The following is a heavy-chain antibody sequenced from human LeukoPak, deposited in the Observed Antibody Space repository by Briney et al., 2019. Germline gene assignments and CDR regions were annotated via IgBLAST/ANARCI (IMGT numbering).Heavy chain of an antibody. Sequence: SVKVSCKASGGTFSSYAISWVRQAPGQGLEWMGGIIPIFGTADYAQKFQGRVTITTDESTSTAYMELSSLRSEDTAVYYCARRGDYDSSGYYYGYDYWGQGTLVTVSS. V-gene: IGHV1-69*05. CDR2: IIPIFGTA. CDR3: ARRGDYDSSGYYYGYDY. D-gene: IGHD3-22*01. J-gene: IGHJ4*02. CDR1: GGTFSSYA.